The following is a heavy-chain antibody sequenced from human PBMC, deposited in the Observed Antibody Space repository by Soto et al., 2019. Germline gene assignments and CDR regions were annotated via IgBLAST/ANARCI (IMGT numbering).Heavy chain of an antibody. V-gene: IGHV5-10-1*01. Sequence: PGESLKISCKGSGYSFTSYWISWVRQMPGKGLEWMGRTDPSDSYTNYSPSFQGHVTISADKSISTAYLQWSSLKASDTAMYYCARTQLTRYCSSSSCSYYYYGMYVWGQGSTVTVSS. D-gene: IGHD2-2*01. CDR3: ARTQLTRYCSSSSCSYYYYGMYV. J-gene: IGHJ6*02. CDR1: GYSFTSYW. CDR2: TDPSDSYT.